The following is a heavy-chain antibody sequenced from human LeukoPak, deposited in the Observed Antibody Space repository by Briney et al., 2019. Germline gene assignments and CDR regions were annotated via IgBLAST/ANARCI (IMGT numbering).Heavy chain of an antibody. CDR3: VRDPTRFLEWLLWSPLDY. J-gene: IGHJ4*02. Sequence: GASVKVSCKASGYTFTSYGISWVRQAPGQGLEWMGWISAYNGNTNYAQKLQGRVTMTTDTSTSTAYMELRSLRSDDTAVYYCVRDPTRFLEWLLWSPLDYWGQGTLVTVSS. CDR1: GYTFTSYG. D-gene: IGHD3-3*01. V-gene: IGHV1-18*01. CDR2: ISAYNGNT.